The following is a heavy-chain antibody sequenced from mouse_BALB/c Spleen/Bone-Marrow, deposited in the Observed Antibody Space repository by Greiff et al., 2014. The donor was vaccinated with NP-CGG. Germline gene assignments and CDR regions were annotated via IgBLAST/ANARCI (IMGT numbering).Heavy chain of an antibody. Sequence: VQLQQSGAELVRPGASLKLSCKASGYTFTSYWINWVKQRPGQGLEWIGNIYPSDSYTNYNQRLKDKATLTVDKSSSTAYMQLSSPTSEDSAVYYCTRSYANYFDYWGQGTTLTVSS. D-gene: IGHD6-5*01. CDR1: GYTFTSYW. V-gene: IGHV1-69*02. CDR3: TRSYANYFDY. CDR2: IYPSDSYT. J-gene: IGHJ2*01.